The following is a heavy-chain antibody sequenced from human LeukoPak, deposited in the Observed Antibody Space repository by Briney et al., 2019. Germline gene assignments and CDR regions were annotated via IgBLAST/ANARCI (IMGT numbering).Heavy chain of an antibody. D-gene: IGHD3-16*01. J-gene: IGHJ6*03. CDR3: AKLGGHPLHNYYVGV. Sequence: GGSLRLSCAASGFTFSSYAMSWVRQAPGKGPEWVSGIDSGYSTYYANSVKGRFTISRDNSNNTLYLQMNSLRAEDTAVYYCAKLGGHPLHNYYVGVWGKGTTVAVSS. V-gene: IGHV3-23*01. CDR1: GFTFSSYA. CDR2: IDSGYST.